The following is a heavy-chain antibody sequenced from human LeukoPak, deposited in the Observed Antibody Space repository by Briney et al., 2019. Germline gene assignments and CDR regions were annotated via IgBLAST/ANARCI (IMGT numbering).Heavy chain of an antibody. Sequence: ASVKVSCKASGYTFTSYAMHWVRQAPGQRLEWMGWINAGNGNTKYSQKFQGRVTITRDTSASTAYMELSSLRSEDTAVYYCARDRDSGSYSRVAFDIWGQGTMVTVSS. J-gene: IGHJ3*02. V-gene: IGHV1-3*01. D-gene: IGHD3-10*01. CDR3: ARDRDSGSYSRVAFDI. CDR1: GYTFTSYA. CDR2: INAGNGNT.